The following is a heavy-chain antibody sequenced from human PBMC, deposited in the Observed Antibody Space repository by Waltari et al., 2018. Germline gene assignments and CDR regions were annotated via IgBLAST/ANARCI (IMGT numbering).Heavy chain of an antibody. CDR3: VRDSYSSSNNAFDI. V-gene: IGHV1-69*13. J-gene: IGHJ3*02. D-gene: IGHD6-13*01. Sequence: QVQLVQSGAEVKKPGSSVKVSCKASGGTFSSYAISWGRLAPGQGLEWMGPILPTFGTANHSHKFPGTVTITADECTSRAYMELSTLRSEDTAVYYCVRDSYSSSNNAFDIWGQGTMVTVSS. CDR1: GGTFSSYA. CDR2: ILPTFGTA.